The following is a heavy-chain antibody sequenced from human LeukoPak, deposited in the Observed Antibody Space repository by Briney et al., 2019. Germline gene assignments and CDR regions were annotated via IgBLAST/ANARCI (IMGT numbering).Heavy chain of an antibody. J-gene: IGHJ4*02. CDR3: TTDPKDPMVRGVIDFDY. D-gene: IGHD3-10*01. V-gene: IGHV3-15*01. CDR1: GFTFSNAW. Sequence: GGSLRLSCAASGFTFSNAWMSWVPQAPGRGLEWVGRIKGKTDGETTYYAAPVKGRFTISRDDSKNTLYLQMNSLKTEDTAVYYCTTDPKDPMVRGVIDFDYWGQGTLVTVSS. CDR2: IKGKTDGETT.